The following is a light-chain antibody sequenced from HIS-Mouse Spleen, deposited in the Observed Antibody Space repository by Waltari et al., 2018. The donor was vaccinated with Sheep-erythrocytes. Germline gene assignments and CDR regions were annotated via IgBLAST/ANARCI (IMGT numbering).Light chain of an antibody. CDR1: SSYDGGSND. V-gene: IGLV2-11*01. J-gene: IGLJ1*01. CDR2: DVS. Sequence: QSALTQPRSVSGSPGQSVTVPCPGTSSYDGGSNDDSWYPQHPGKAPKLMIYDVSKRPSGVPDRFSGSKSGNTASLTISGLQAEDEADYYCCSYAGSYNHVFATGTKVTVL. CDR3: CSYAGSYNHV.